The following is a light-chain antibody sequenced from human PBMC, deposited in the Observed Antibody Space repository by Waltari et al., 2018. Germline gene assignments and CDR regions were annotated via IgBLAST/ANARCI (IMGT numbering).Light chain of an antibody. CDR2: GAS. J-gene: IGKJ2*03. CDR3: QMYSTSPYS. CDR1: QSVSSY. Sequence: VILIQSPATLSLSPGERATLSCRASQSVSSYLAWYQQKPGQAPRLLIYGASSRATGIPDRFSGSGSGTEFTLTISSLEPEDFAVYYCQMYSTSPYSFGQGTKVEIK. V-gene: IGKV3-20*01.